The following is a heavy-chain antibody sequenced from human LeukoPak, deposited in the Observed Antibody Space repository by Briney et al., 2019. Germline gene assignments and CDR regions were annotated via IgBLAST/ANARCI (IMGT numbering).Heavy chain of an antibody. V-gene: IGHV3-53*01. CDR1: GFTVSSNY. J-gene: IGHJ3*02. Sequence: GGSLRLSCAASGFTVSSNYMSWVRQAPGKGLEWVSVIYSGGSTYYADSVKGRFTISRDNSKNTLYLQMNSLRAEDTAVYYCARGGVRPNVVVVAATRGAFDIWGQGTMVTVSS. D-gene: IGHD2-15*01. CDR3: ARGGVRPNVVVVAATRGAFDI. CDR2: IYSGGST.